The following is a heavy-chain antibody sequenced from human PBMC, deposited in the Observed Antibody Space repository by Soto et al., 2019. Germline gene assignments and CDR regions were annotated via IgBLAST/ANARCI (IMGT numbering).Heavy chain of an antibody. CDR2: IYRSGST. D-gene: IGHD3-10*01. CDR1: GGSISRGDFS. J-gene: IGHJ4*02. CDR3: ARGKTNYFFDL. V-gene: IGHV4-30-2*01. Sequence: TLSLTCVVSGGSISRGDFSWTWIRQPPGKGLEWVGYIYRSGSTYYNPSLKSPVSISLDKSKNQFSLNLTSVTAADTAVYYCARGKTNYFFDLWGQGHLVT.